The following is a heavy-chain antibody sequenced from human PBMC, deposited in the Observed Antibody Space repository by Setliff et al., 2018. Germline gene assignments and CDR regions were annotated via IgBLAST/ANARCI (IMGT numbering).Heavy chain of an antibody. J-gene: IGHJ4*02. CDR3: ARALINYYGSGSYPRVFDY. Sequence: PGGSLRLSCAASGFTFSSYAMHWVRQAPGKGLEWVAVISYDGSNKYYADSVKGRFTISRDNSKNTLYLQMNSLRAEDTAVYYCARALINYYGSGSYPRVFDYWGQGTLVTVS. D-gene: IGHD3-10*01. CDR2: ISYDGSNK. V-gene: IGHV3-30-3*01. CDR1: GFTFSSYA.